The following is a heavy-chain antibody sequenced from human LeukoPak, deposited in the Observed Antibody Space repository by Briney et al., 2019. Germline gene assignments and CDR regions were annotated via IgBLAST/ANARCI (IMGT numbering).Heavy chain of an antibody. V-gene: IGHV4-34*01. CDR2: INHSGST. CDR3: ARVIAAGMVDY. D-gene: IGHD6-13*01. Sequence: PSEAQSLTCAVYGGSFSGYYWSWIRQPPGKGLEWIGEINHSGSTNYNPSLKSRVTISVDTSKNQFSLKLSSVTAADTAVYYCARVIAAGMVDYWGQGTLVTVSS. CDR1: GGSFSGYY. J-gene: IGHJ4*02.